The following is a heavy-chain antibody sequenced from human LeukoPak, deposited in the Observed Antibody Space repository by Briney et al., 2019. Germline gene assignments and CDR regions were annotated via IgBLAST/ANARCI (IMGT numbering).Heavy chain of an antibody. J-gene: IGHJ4*02. Sequence: SETLSLTCTVSGGSISNYYWSWIRQPPGKGLEWIGYIYYSGSTNYNPSLKSRVTISVDTSKNQFSLKLSSVTAADTAVYYCARGKRGYTSMGGDYWGQGTLVTVSS. CDR1: GGSISNYY. CDR2: IYYSGST. D-gene: IGHD5-18*01. CDR3: ARGKRGYTSMGGDY. V-gene: IGHV4-59*08.